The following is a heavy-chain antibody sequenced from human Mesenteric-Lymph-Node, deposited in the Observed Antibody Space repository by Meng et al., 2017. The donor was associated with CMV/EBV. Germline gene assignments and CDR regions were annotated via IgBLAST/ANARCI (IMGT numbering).Heavy chain of an antibody. CDR1: GYTFTGYY. D-gene: IGHD6-6*01. J-gene: IGHJ5*02. CDR3: ARSYSSSSGWFDP. CDR2: INPNSGGT. V-gene: IGHV1-2*02. Sequence: ASVKVSCKASGYTFTGYYMHWVRQAPGQGLEWMGWINPNSGGTNYAQKFQGRVTMTRDTSISTAYMELSRLRSDDTAVYYCARSYSSSSGWFDPWGKGTLVTVSS.